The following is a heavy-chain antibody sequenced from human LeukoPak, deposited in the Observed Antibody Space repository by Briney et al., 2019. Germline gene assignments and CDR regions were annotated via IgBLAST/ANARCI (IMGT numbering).Heavy chain of an antibody. CDR3: ATKARYSNYYDYFDY. V-gene: IGHV3-30*02. CDR2: IRYDGSNK. J-gene: IGHJ4*02. Sequence: GGSLRLSCAASGFTFSSYGMHWVRQAPGKGLEWVAFIRYDGSNKYYADSVKGRFTISRDNSKNTLYLQMNSLRAEDTAVYYCATKARYSNYYDYFDYWGQGTLVTVSS. CDR1: GFTFSSYG. D-gene: IGHD4-11*01.